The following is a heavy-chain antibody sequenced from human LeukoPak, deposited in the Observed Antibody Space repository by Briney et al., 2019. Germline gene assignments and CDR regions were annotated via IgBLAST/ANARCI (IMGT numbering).Heavy chain of an antibody. CDR1: GGSFSGYY. CDR3: ARWVVRGPRGGYFDY. D-gene: IGHD3-10*01. J-gene: IGHJ4*02. V-gene: IGHV4-34*01. Sequence: PSETLSLTCAVYGGSFSGYYWSWIRQPPGKGLEWIGEINHSGSTNYNPSLKSRVTISVDTSKNQFSLKLSSVTAADTAVYYCARWVVRGPRGGYFDYWGQGTLVTVSS. CDR2: INHSGST.